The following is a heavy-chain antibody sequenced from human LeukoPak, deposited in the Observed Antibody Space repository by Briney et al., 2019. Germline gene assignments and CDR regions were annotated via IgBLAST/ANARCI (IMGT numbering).Heavy chain of an antibody. CDR2: ISGSGGYT. Sequence: GGSLRLSCAASGFTFSSYAMSCVRQAPGKGLEWVSAISGSGGYTYYADSVKGRFTISRDNSKNTLYLQMNSLRAEDTAVYYCAKGRQWELPLDYWGQGTLATVSS. V-gene: IGHV3-23*01. CDR3: AKGRQWELPLDY. D-gene: IGHD1-26*01. CDR1: GFTFSSYA. J-gene: IGHJ4*02.